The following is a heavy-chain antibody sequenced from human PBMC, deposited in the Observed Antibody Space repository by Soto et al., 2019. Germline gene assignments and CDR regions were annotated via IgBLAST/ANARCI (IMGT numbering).Heavy chain of an antibody. CDR1: GGSISSYY. V-gene: IGHV4-59*01. Sequence: PSETLSLTCTVSGGSISSYYWSWIRQPPGKGLEWIGYIYYSGSTNYNPSLKSRVTISVDTSKNQFSLKLSSVTAADTAAYYCARAYGDYVFDYWGQGTLVTVSS. CDR3: ARAYGDYVFDY. D-gene: IGHD4-17*01. CDR2: IYYSGST. J-gene: IGHJ4*02.